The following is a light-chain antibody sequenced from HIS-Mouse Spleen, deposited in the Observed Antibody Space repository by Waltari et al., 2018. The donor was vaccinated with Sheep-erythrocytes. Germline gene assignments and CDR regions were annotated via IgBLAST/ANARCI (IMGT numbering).Light chain of an antibody. CDR1: HLGSKS. J-gene: IGLJ1*01. Sequence: SYVLTQPPSVSVAPGKTARITCGGNHLGSKSVPGYQQKPGQAPVLVVYDYSDRPSGIPERFSGSNSGNTATLTISRVEAGDEADYYCQVWDSSSDHYVFGTGTKVTVL. CDR3: QVWDSSSDHYV. CDR2: DYS. V-gene: IGLV3-21*03.